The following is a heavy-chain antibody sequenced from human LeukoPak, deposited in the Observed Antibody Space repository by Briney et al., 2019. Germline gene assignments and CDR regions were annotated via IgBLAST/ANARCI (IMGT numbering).Heavy chain of an antibody. D-gene: IGHD2/OR15-2a*01. CDR3: ASYLTSIPSGMDV. Sequence: GGSLRLSCAASGFTFSRYWMHWLRQGPGKGLVWVSRVSTDGSSSTYADSVKGRFTISRDNGKNTLYLQMNSLRAEDTAVYYCASYLTSIPSGMDVWGQGTTVIVSS. V-gene: IGHV3-74*01. CDR2: VSTDGSSS. J-gene: IGHJ6*02. CDR1: GFTFSRYW.